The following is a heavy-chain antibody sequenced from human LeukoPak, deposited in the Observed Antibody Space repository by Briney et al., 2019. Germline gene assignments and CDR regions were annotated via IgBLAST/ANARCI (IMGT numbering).Heavy chain of an antibody. Sequence: APSVKVSRKASVYTFTGYYMHWVRQAPGQGLEWMGWINPNSGGTNYAQKFQGRVTMTRDTSISTAYMELSRLRSDDTAVYYCARGTYFYYYYYYMDVWGKGTTDTVSS. CDR2: INPNSGGT. D-gene: IGHD1-1*01. CDR1: VYTFTGYY. J-gene: IGHJ6*03. V-gene: IGHV1-2*02. CDR3: ARGTYFYYYYYYMDV.